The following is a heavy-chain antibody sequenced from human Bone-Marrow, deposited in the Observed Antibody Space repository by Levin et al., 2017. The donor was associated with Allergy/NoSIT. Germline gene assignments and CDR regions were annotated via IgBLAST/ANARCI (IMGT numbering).Heavy chain of an antibody. J-gene: IGHJ6*02. CDR1: GFKFSDYY. V-gene: IGHV3-7*01. D-gene: IGHD3-3*01. CDR2: INRDGSEK. Sequence: GGSLRLSCAASGFKFSDYYMTWVRQAPGKGLEWVAHINRDGSEKSYVDSVLGRFTISRDNADNSLFLQMNSLREDDTAVYYCARVSSGDRWSGYYRLYSLDVWGQGTTVTVSS. CDR3: ARVSSGDRWSGYYRLYSLDV.